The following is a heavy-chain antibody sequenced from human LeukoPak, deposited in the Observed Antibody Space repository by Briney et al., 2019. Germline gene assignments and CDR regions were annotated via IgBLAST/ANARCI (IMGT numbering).Heavy chain of an antibody. Sequence: PSETLSLTCTVSGGSISSYYWSWIRQPAGKRLEWIGRMYSSGSTNYNPSLKSRVTMSVDTSKNQFSLKLSSVTAADTAVYYCARGRLYYDRFDYWGQGTLVTVSS. J-gene: IGHJ4*02. D-gene: IGHD3-22*01. CDR3: ARGRLYYDRFDY. CDR1: GGSISSYY. V-gene: IGHV4-4*07. CDR2: MYSSGST.